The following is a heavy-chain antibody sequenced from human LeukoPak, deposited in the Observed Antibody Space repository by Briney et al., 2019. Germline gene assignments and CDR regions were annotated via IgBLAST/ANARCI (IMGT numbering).Heavy chain of an antibody. D-gene: IGHD1-26*01. Sequence: GGSLRLSCAASGFTFSDYWMHWVRQAPGKGLEWVSLIYSGGSTYYADSVKGRFTISRDNSKNTLYLQMNSLRADDTALYYCARLSGSYDYWGQGTLVTVSS. CDR3: ARLSGSYDY. J-gene: IGHJ4*02. V-gene: IGHV3-53*01. CDR1: GFTFSDYW. CDR2: IYSGGST.